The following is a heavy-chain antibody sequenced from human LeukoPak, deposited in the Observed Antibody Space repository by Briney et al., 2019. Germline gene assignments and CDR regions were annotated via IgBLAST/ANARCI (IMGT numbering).Heavy chain of an antibody. J-gene: IGHJ5*02. V-gene: IGHV1-18*01. Sequence: ASVKVSCKASGYTFTSYGISWVRQAPGQGLEWMGWISAYNGNTNYAQKLQGRVTMTTDASTSTAYMELRSLRSDDTAVYYCARDRRYCSSTSCYNWFDPWGQGTLVTVSS. CDR2: ISAYNGNT. CDR1: GYTFTSYG. D-gene: IGHD2-2*01. CDR3: ARDRRYCSSTSCYNWFDP.